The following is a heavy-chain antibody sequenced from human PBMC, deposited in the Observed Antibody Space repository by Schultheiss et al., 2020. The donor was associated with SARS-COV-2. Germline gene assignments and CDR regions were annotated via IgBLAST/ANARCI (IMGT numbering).Heavy chain of an antibody. V-gene: IGHV1-2*02. CDR2: INPNSGGT. D-gene: IGHD3-16*01. CDR1: GYTFTAYY. J-gene: IGHJ6*03. Sequence: ASVKVSCKTSGYTFTAYYVHWVRQAPGQGLEWMGWINPNSGGTNYAQKFQGRVTMTRDTSISTAYMELSRLRSDDTAVYYCARGVSSKRQTYYYYMDVWGKGTTVTVSS. CDR3: ARGVSSKRQTYYYYMDV.